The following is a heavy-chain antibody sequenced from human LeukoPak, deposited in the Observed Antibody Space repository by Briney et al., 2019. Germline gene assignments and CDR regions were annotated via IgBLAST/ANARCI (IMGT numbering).Heavy chain of an antibody. V-gene: IGHV4-4*07. CDR2: ISTSGIT. J-gene: IGHJ4*02. D-gene: IGHD6-13*01. CDR1: GGSINSNY. CDR3: AREASIAAAGWISDY. Sequence: SETLSLTCTVSGGSINSNYWTWIRQPAGKGLEWIGRISTSGITNYSPSLKSRVTISLDKSKNQFSLILASVTAADTALYYCAREASIAAAGWISDYWGEGTLVTVSS.